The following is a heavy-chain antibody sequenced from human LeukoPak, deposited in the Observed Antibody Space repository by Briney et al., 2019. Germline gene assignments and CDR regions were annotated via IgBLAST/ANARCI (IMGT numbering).Heavy chain of an antibody. V-gene: IGHV3-7*01. J-gene: IGHJ4*02. CDR1: GFTFSSYW. CDR2: IKKDGSEK. D-gene: IGHD3-9*01. CDR3: AKGDFLRYFDWLLSRGFDY. Sequence: GGSLRLSCAASGFTFSSYWMSWVRQAPGKGLEWVANIKKDGSEKYYVDSVKGRFTISRDNAKTSLYLQMNSLRAEDTAVYYCAKGDFLRYFDWLLSRGFDYWGQGTLVTVSS.